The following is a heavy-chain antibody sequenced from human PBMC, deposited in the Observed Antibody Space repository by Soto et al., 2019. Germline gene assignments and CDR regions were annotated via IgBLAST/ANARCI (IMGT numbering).Heavy chain of an antibody. V-gene: IGHV4-31*03. CDR1: GGSISSGGYY. CDR2: IYYSGST. D-gene: IGHD2-15*01. CDR3: ARDKGSWMVVAATGWFDP. Sequence: QVQLQESGPGLVKPSQTLSLTCTVSGGSISSGGYYWSWIRQHPGKGLEWIGYIYYSGSTYYNPSLKSRVTISVDTSKNQFSLKLSSVTAADTAVYYCARDKGSWMVVAATGWFDPWGQGTLVTVSS. J-gene: IGHJ5*02.